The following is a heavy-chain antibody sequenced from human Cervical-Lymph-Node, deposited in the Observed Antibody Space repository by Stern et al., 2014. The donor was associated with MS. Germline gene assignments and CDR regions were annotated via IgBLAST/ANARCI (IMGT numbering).Heavy chain of an antibody. Sequence: VQLVQSGAELKKPGASVKVSCKASGYTFTSYAMTWVRQAPGQGIEWMGWINTNNGKPTNAQGFTGRIVLSLDTSGRQANLQISSLKVEDSAVYYCARAELLYYYYGMDVWGQGTTVTVSS. CDR3: ARAELLYYYYGMDV. J-gene: IGHJ6*02. V-gene: IGHV7-4-1*02. D-gene: IGHD2-15*01. CDR1: GYTFTSYA. CDR2: INTNNGKP.